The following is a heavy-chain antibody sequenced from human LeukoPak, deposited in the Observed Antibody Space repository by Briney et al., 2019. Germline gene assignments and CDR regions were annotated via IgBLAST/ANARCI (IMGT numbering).Heavy chain of an antibody. CDR2: VHHSGIT. Sequence: SETLSLTCVVHGESFSGYYWRWIRQPPGKGLEWMGYVHHSGITNYNPSLKSRVTISLDTSKHQFSLSLLTVCTADTGVYHTATGGDWNDLAYWGQGTLVTVSS. CDR1: GESFSGYY. J-gene: IGHJ4*02. V-gene: IGHV4-34*01. CDR3: ATGGDWNDLAY. D-gene: IGHD1-1*01.